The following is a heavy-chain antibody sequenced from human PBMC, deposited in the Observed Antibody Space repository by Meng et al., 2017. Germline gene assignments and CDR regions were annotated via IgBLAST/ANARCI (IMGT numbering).Heavy chain of an antibody. V-gene: IGHV4-4*02. CDR2: IYHSGST. D-gene: IGHD3-10*01. J-gene: IGHJ5*02. CDR1: GGSICSSIW. CDR3: ASRATMVRGVPNWFDP. Sequence: QVQLQDPGPGLGMPSGTLSLTCACSGGSICSSIWCSWGLQPPGKGLEWSGEIYHSGSTNYNPSLKSRVTISVVNSKNQFSLKLSSLTAADTAVYYCASRATMVRGVPNWFDPWGQGTLVTVSS.